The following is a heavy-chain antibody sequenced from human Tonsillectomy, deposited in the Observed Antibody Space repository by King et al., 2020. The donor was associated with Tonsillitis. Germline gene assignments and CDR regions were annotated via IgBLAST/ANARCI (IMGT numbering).Heavy chain of an antibody. CDR1: GYSFTNYW. CDR3: ARHGTDYGGNTPGHY. CDR2: IYPGDSDT. D-gene: IGHD4-23*01. V-gene: IGHV5-51*01. J-gene: IGHJ4*02. Sequence: VQLVESGAEVKKPGESLKISCKGSGYSFTNYWIGWVRQMPGKGLEWMGIIYPGDSDTRYSPSFQGQVTISVDKSISTAYLQWSSLKASDTAMYYCARHGTDYGGNTPGHYWGQGTLVTVSS.